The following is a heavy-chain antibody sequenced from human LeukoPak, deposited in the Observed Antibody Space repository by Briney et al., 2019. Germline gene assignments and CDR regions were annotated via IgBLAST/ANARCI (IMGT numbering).Heavy chain of an antibody. V-gene: IGHV4-38-2*01. D-gene: IGHD3-3*01. CDR3: ARRRESSQSIFGVVTTTPWYYVDV. CDR1: GYSISSGYY. CDR2: IYHSGST. Sequence: SETLSLTCAVSGYSISSGYYWGWIRQPPGKGLEWIGSIYHSGSTYYNPSLKSRVTISVDTSKNQFSLKLSSVTAADTAVYYCARRRESSQSIFGVVTTTPWYYVDVWGKGTTVTVSS. J-gene: IGHJ6*03.